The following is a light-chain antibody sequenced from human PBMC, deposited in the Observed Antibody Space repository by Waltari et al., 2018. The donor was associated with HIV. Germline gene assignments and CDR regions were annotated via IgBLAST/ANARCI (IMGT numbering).Light chain of an antibody. V-gene: IGLV2-23*02. J-gene: IGLJ3*02. CDR2: KVT. CDR3: CSFAGSFTWV. Sequence: QSALTQPASVSGSPGQSITMSCTGTSNDVGGYDYVAWYQHHPGKAPKLMIYKVTNRPAGVSNRFSGSKSGNTASLTISGLQPEDEADYYCCSFAGSFTWVFGGGTKLTVL. CDR1: SNDVGGYDY.